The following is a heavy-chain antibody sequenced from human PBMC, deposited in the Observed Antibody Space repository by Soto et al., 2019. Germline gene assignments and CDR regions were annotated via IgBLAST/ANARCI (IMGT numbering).Heavy chain of an antibody. V-gene: IGHV3-23*01. CDR3: AKLRSMMVVVISDY. CDR2: ISGGGDST. Sequence: PGGSLRLSCAASGFTFSDYYVSWIRQAPGKGLEWVSAISGGGDSTYYADSVKGRFAISRDNSKNTLYLQMNSLRAEDTAVYYCAKLRSMMVVVISDYWGQGTLVTVSS. CDR1: GFTFSDYY. D-gene: IGHD3-22*01. J-gene: IGHJ4*02.